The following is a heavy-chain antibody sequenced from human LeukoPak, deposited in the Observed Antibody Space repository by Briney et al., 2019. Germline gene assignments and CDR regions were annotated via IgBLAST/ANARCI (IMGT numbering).Heavy chain of an antibody. CDR1: GGSISSSSYY. V-gene: IGHV4-39*02. CDR3: AREIVVVPAANRPGAFDI. J-gene: IGHJ3*02. D-gene: IGHD2-2*01. Sequence: SETLSLTCTVSGGSISSSSYYWGLIRQPPGKGLEWIGSIYYSGSTYYNPSLKSRVTISVDTSKNQFSLKLSSVTAADTAVYYCAREIVVVPAANRPGAFDIWRQGTMVTVSS. CDR2: IYYSGST.